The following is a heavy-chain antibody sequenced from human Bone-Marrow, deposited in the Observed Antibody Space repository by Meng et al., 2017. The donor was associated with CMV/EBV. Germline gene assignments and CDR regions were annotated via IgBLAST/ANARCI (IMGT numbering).Heavy chain of an antibody. Sequence: SLKISCAASGFTFDDYAMHWVRQAPGKGLEWVSGISWNSGSIGYADSVKGRFTISRDNAKNSLYLQMNSLRAEDTALYYCAKDSSWSLGSGMDVRGQGTTVTVSS. D-gene: IGHD3-10*01. J-gene: IGHJ6*02. CDR3: AKDSSWSLGSGMDV. CDR2: ISWNSGSI. CDR1: GFTFDDYA. V-gene: IGHV3-9*01.